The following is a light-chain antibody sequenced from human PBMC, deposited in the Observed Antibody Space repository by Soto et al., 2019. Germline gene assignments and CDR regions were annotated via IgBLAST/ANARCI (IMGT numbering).Light chain of an antibody. CDR2: DAS. Sequence: DIQLTQSPSFLSASVGDRVTITRRASQSSSRWLSCYQQKPGKAPKLLIDDASWLESGVPSRFSGSGSGTEFTLTISSLQPDDFATYYCQQYNSYRTFGQGTKVDI. J-gene: IGKJ1*01. V-gene: IGKV1-5*01. CDR3: QQYNSYRT. CDR1: QSSSRW.